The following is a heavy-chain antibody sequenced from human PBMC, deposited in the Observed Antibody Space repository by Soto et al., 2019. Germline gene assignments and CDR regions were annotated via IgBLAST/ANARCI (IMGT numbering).Heavy chain of an antibody. CDR1: GFTFSSYG. CDR3: ARDKSYYGMDV. CDR2: IWYDGSNK. V-gene: IGHV3-33*01. J-gene: IGHJ6*02. Sequence: GGSMKLSCAASGFTFSSYGMPWVRQARGKGLEWVAVIWYDGSNKYYADSVKGRFTISRDNSKNTLYLQMNSLRAEDTAVYYCARDKSYYGMDVWGHGTTVTVSS.